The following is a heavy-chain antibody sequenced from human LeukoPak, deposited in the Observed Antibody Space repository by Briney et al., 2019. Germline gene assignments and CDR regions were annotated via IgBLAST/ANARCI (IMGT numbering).Heavy chain of an antibody. V-gene: IGHV4-38-2*02. J-gene: IGHJ3*02. CDR3: ARGIVSYAFDI. D-gene: IGHD3-16*02. Sequence: SETLSLTCTVSGYSISSGYYWGWIRQPPGKGLEWIGSIYHSGSTYYNPSLKSRVTISVDTSKNQFSLKLSSVTAADTAVYYCARGIVSYAFDIWGQGTMVTVSS. CDR1: GYSISSGYY. CDR2: IYHSGST.